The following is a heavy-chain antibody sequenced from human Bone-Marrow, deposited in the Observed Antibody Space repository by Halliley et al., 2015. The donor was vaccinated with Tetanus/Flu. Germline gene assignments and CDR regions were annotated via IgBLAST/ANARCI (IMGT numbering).Heavy chain of an antibody. D-gene: IGHD3-22*01. CDR3: ARNLQGSGYYYREDAFDI. V-gene: IGHV4-59*02. CDR2: IFYSGIA. J-gene: IGHJ3*02. CDR1: GGSVSSDY. Sequence: TLSLTCTVSGGSVSSDYWSWIRQSPGRGLEWIGDIFYSGIANYNPSLKSRVTMSVDTSDNVFTLNLTSVTAADTAVDYCARNLQGSGYYYREDAFDIWGQGTVVTVSS.